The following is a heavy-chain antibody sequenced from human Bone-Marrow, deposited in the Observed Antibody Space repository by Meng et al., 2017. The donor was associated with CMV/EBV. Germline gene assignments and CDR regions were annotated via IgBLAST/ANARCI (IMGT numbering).Heavy chain of an antibody. J-gene: IGHJ6*02. CDR1: GFTFSSYA. CDR2: INSDGSST. CDR3: ARELRFLEGYYYYGMDV. Sequence: GGSLRLSCAASGFTFSSYAMHWVRQAPGKGLVWVSRINSDGSSTSYADSVKGRFTISRDNAKNTLYLQMNSLRAEDTAVYYCARELRFLEGYYYYGMDVWGQGTTVTVSS. V-gene: IGHV3-74*01. D-gene: IGHD3-3*01.